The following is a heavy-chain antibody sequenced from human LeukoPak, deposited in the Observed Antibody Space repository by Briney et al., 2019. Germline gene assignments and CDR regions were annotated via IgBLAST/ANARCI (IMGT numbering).Heavy chain of an antibody. J-gene: IGHJ2*01. CDR1: GYTLTELS. CDR3: ATGPRVVVFWYFDL. Sequence: ASVKVSCKVSGYTLTELSMHWVRQAPGKGLEWMGGFDPEDGETIYAQKFQGRVTMTEDTSTDTAYMELSSLRSEDTAVYYCATGPRVVVFWYFDLWGRGTLVTVSS. D-gene: IGHD3-22*01. CDR2: FDPEDGET. V-gene: IGHV1-24*01.